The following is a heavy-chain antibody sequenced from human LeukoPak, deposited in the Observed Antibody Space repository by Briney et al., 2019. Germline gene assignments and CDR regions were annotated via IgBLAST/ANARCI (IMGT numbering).Heavy chain of an antibody. CDR3: ARHRYSYGAYYFDY. V-gene: IGHV4-59*08. CDR1: SGSISSYY. J-gene: IGHJ4*02. D-gene: IGHD5-18*01. Sequence: SETLSLTCTVSSGSISSYYWSWIRQPPGKGLEWIGYIYYSGSTNYNPSLKSRVTISVDTSKNQFSLKLSSVTAADTAVYYCARHRYSYGAYYFDYWGQGTLVTVSS. CDR2: IYYSGST.